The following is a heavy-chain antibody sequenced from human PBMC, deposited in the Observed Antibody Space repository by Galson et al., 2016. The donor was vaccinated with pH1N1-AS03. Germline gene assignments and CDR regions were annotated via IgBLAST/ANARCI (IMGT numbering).Heavy chain of an antibody. V-gene: IGHV4-59*01. D-gene: IGHD1-1*01. Sequence: SETLSLTCSVFGSTTSLFYWNWIRQPPGKGPEWIGFIHHSGSTNYNPSLKSRVTISIDTSKNQFSLKLSSVTAADTAVYYCARDTGGWYFDLWGRGTLVTVSS. J-gene: IGHJ2*01. CDR1: GSTTSLFY. CDR3: ARDTGGWYFDL. CDR2: IHHSGST.